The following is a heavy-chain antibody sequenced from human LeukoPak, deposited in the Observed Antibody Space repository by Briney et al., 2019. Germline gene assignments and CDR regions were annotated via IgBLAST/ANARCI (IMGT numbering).Heavy chain of an antibody. CDR1: GGSISSGGYY. CDR3: AGSRIGYSDSSGFFDS. J-gene: IGHJ4*02. D-gene: IGHD3-22*01. CDR2: IHYSGST. V-gene: IGHV4-31*03. Sequence: SKTLSLTCTVSGGSISSGGYYWSWIRQHPGKGLEWIGYIHYSGSTYYSPSPKSRVTISVDTSKNQFSLKLSSVTAADTAVYYCAGSRIGYSDSSGFFDSWGQGTLVTVSS.